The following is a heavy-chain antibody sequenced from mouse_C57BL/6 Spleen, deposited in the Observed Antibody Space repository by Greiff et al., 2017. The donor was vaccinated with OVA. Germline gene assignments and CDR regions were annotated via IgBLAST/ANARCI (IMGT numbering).Heavy chain of an antibody. CDR1: GYTFTDYE. CDR3: TITTVVPHWYFDV. V-gene: IGHV1-15*01. D-gene: IGHD1-1*01. Sequence: VQLQQSGAELVRPGASVTLSCKASGYTFTDYEMHWVKQTPVHGLEWIGAIDPETGGTAYNQKFKGKAILTADKSSSTAYMELRSLTSEDSAVYYCTITTVVPHWYFDVWGTGTTVTVSS. J-gene: IGHJ1*03. CDR2: IDPETGGT.